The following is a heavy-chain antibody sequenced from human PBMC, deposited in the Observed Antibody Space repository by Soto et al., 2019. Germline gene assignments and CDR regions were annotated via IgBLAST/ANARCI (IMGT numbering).Heavy chain of an antibody. D-gene: IGHD6-6*01. V-gene: IGHV4-59*01. CDR2: IYYSGST. CDR1: GGSISSYY. J-gene: IGHJ4*02. Sequence: PSETLSLTCTVSGGSISSYYWSWIRQPPGKGLEWIGYIYYSGSTNYDPSLKSRVPISVDTSKNQFSLKLSSVTAADTAVYYCARGSEYSSSPINYWGQGTLVTVSS. CDR3: ARGSEYSSSPINY.